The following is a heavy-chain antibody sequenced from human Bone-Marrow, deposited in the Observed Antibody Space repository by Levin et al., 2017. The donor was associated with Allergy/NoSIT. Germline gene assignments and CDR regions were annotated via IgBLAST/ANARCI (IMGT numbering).Heavy chain of an antibody. CDR2: VWYDGSNK. CDR1: GFPFSNYG. V-gene: IGHV3-33*01. J-gene: IGHJ4*02. CDR3: ARDREPSRLDY. Sequence: LSLTCATSGFPFSNYGIHWVRQAPGKGLEWVSFVWYDGSNKYYADSVKGRFTISRDKSKSTVYLQMNSLRAEDTAVYYRARDREPSRLDYWGQGTLVTVSP. D-gene: IGHD1-14*01.